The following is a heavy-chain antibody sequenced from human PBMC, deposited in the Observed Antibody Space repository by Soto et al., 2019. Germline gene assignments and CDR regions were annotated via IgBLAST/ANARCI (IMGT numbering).Heavy chain of an antibody. CDR1: GFPFSGYG. V-gene: IGHV3-30*18. J-gene: IGHJ4*02. CDR2: ISNDALTK. D-gene: IGHD6-19*01. Sequence: QVQRVESGGGVVQPGRSVRLSCAASGFPFSGYGMHWFRQAPGKGLDWVAAISNDALTKHYADSVKGRFTISRDNSKKTQDLQMDSLRPEDTAGYYCEKDRNSDHNSGWHQGHWGQGTLVAVSS. CDR3: EKDRNSDHNSGWHQGH.